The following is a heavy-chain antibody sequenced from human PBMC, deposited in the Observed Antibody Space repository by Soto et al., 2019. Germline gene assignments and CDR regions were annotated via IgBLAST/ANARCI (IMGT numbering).Heavy chain of an antibody. V-gene: IGHV3-48*01. D-gene: IGHD3-10*01. J-gene: IGHJ6*03. CDR3: ARCHGSGSYPPFYYHMDV. CDR1: GFTFSTYS. Sequence: ESGGGLVQPGGSLRLSCAASGFTFSTYSMSWVRQAPGKGLEWVSFISSSSSAIYYADSVKGRFTISRDNAKSSLYLQMNGLRAEDTAVYYCARCHGSGSYPPFYYHMDVWGKGTTVTVSS. CDR2: ISSSSSAI.